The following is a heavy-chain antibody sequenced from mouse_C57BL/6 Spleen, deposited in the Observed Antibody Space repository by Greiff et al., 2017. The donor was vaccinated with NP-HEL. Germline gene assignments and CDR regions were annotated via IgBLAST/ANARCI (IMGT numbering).Heavy chain of an antibody. D-gene: IGHD4-1*01. CDR2: INYDGSST. CDR3: ARSWDGYYFDY. V-gene: IGHV5-16*01. CDR1: GFTFSDYY. Sequence: EVKLMESEGGLVQPGSSMKLSCTASGFTFSDYYMAWVRQVPEKGLEWVANINYDGSSTYYLDSLKSRFIISRDNAKNILYLQMSSLKSEDTATYYCARSWDGYYFDYWGQGTTLTVSS. J-gene: IGHJ2*01.